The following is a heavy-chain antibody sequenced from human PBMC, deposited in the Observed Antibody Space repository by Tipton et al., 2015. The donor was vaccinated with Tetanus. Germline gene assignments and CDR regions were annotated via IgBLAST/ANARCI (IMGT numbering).Heavy chain of an antibody. CDR2: ISGSRLTP. Sequence: SLRLSCAASGFTFKSYTMNWARQAPGNGLEWVAAISGSRLTPYYADSVKGRFTISRDNSKNTVSLQLNSLRADDTAIYYCAKEALGVLNLWGKGTTVIVSS. CDR3: AKEALGVLNL. V-gene: IGHV3-23*01. D-gene: IGHD1-14*01. J-gene: IGHJ6*04. CDR1: GFTFKSYT.